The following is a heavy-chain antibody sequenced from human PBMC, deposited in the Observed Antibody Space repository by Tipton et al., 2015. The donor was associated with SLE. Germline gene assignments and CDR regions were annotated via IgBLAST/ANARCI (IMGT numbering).Heavy chain of an antibody. D-gene: IGHD1-1*01. Sequence: GSLRLSCAVSGVTFSSHWMHWVRQAPGKGLVWVSRVNTDGVTTEYAHSVKGRFTISRDNSKNTLYLQMNSLRAEDTAVYYCAKDTGTSNYYYMDVWGKGTTVTVSS. CDR1: GVTFSSHW. CDR2: VNTDGVTT. J-gene: IGHJ6*03. CDR3: AKDTGTSNYYYMDV. V-gene: IGHV3-74*03.